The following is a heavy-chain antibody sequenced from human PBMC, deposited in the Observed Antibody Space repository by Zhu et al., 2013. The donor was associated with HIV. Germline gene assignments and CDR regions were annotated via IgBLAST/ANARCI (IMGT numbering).Heavy chain of an antibody. CDR3: ARVLRVGATNGTFDY. CDR2: INPSGGST. J-gene: IGHJ4*02. V-gene: IGHV1-46*01. Sequence: QVQLVQSGAEVKKPGASVKVSCKASGYTFTSYYMHWVRQAPGQGLEWMGIINPSGGSTSYAQKFQGRVTMTRDTSTSTVYMELSSLRSEDTAVYYCARVLRVGATNGTFDYWGQGTLVTVSS. D-gene: IGHD1-26*01. CDR1: GYTFTSYY.